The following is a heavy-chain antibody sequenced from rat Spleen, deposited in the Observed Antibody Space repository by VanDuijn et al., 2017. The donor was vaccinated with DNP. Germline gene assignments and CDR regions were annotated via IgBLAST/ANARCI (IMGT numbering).Heavy chain of an antibody. Sequence: EVQLVESGGGLVQPGRSLKLSCAASGFTFSYYYMAWVRQAPKKGLEWVASISYEGSNTNYGDSVKGRFTISRDNTNSTLYLQMNSLRSEDTATYYCAKITTDYWGQGVMVTVSS. CDR1: GFTFSYYY. D-gene: IGHD1-10*01. V-gene: IGHV5-22*01. CDR2: ISYEGSNT. J-gene: IGHJ2*01. CDR3: AKITTDY.